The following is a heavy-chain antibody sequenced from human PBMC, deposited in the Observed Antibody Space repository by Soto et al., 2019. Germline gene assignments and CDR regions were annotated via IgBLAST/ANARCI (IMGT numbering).Heavy chain of an antibody. CDR2: ISYDGSNK. J-gene: IGHJ4*02. CDR3: AKDLSHDYGDLPPQFDY. Sequence: GGSLRLSCAASGFTFSSYGMHWVRQAPGKGLEWVAVISYDGSNKYYADSVKGRFTISRDNSKNTLYLQMNSLRAEDTAVYYCAKDLSHDYGDLPPQFDYWGQGTLVTVSS. CDR1: GFTFSSYG. D-gene: IGHD4-17*01. V-gene: IGHV3-30*18.